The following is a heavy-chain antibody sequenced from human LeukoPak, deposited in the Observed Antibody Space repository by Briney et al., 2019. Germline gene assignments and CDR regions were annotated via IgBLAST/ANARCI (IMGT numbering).Heavy chain of an antibody. Sequence: TGGSLRLSCAASGFTFSSYGMHWVRQAPGKGLEWVAVIWYDGSNKYYADSVKGRFTISRDNSKNTLYLQMNSLGAEDTAVYYCAREYQLLDMDVWGKGTTVTVSS. D-gene: IGHD2-2*01. CDR3: AREYQLLDMDV. J-gene: IGHJ6*04. V-gene: IGHV3-33*01. CDR1: GFTFSSYG. CDR2: IWYDGSNK.